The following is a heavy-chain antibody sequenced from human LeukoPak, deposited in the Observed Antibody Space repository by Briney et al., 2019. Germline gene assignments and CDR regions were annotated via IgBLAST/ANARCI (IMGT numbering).Heavy chain of an antibody. CDR2: IYYSGST. CDR3: ASTPGGLRWYPLDV. Sequence: PSETLSLTCTVSGGSISSYYWSWIRQPPGKGLEWIGYIYYSGSTNYNPSLKSRVTISVDTSKNQFSLKLSSVTAADTAVYYCASTPGGLRWYPLDVWGQGTTVTVSS. CDR1: GGSISSYY. D-gene: IGHD4-23*01. V-gene: IGHV4-59*08. J-gene: IGHJ6*02.